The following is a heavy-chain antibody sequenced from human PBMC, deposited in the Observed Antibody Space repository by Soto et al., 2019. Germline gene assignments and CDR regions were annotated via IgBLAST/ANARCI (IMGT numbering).Heavy chain of an antibody. V-gene: IGHV1-69*01. Sequence: QVQLVQSGAEVKKPGSSVKVSCKASGGTFSSYAISWVRQAPGQGREWMGGIIPIFGTANYAQKFQGRVTITADESTSTAYMELSSLRSEDTAVYYCARDRKAGYNFHYYYGMYVWGQGTTVTVSS. CDR1: GGTFSSYA. J-gene: IGHJ6*02. D-gene: IGHD5-12*01. CDR3: ARDRKAGYNFHYYYGMYV. CDR2: IIPIFGTA.